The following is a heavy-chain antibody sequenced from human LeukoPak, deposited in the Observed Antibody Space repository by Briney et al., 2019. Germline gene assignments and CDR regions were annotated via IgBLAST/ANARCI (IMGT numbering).Heavy chain of an antibody. Sequence: PGRSLRLSCAASGFTFSSYWMSWVRQAPGKGLEWVANIKQDGSEKNYVDSVKGRFTISRDNAKNSLYLQMNSLRAEDTAVYYCATDSRIVGATGASDMWGRGTMVTVSS. CDR1: GFTFSSYW. CDR3: ATDSRIVGATGASDM. V-gene: IGHV3-7*01. J-gene: IGHJ3*02. D-gene: IGHD1-26*01. CDR2: IKQDGSEK.